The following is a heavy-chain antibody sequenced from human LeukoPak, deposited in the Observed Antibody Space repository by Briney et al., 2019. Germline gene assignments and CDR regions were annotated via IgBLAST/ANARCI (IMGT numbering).Heavy chain of an antibody. V-gene: IGHV5-51*01. D-gene: IGHD6-19*01. CDR2: IYPGESEN. J-gene: IGHJ4*02. CDR1: GYGFTGYW. CDR3: ARHPTASGWIDY. Sequence: GESLKISCQASGYGFTGYWIGWVRHRPGKGLEWVGIIYPGESENRYSPSFQGQVTISADKSIRTAYLQWSSLKASDTAMYYCARHPTASGWIDYWGQGTLVTVSS.